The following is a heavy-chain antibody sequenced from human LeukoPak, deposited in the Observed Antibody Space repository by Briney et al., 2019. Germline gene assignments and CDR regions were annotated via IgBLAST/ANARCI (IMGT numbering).Heavy chain of an antibody. CDR3: ASKNNLMEFDY. Sequence: SQTLSLTCAISGDSVSSNSAAWSWIRQSPSRGLEWLGRTYYRSKWYNDYAVSVKSRITINPDTSKNQFSLQLSSLTPEVTAVYYCASKNNLMEFDYWGQGTLVTVSS. J-gene: IGHJ4*02. CDR2: TYYRSKWYN. CDR1: GDSVSSNSAA. D-gene: IGHD1/OR15-1a*01. V-gene: IGHV6-1*01.